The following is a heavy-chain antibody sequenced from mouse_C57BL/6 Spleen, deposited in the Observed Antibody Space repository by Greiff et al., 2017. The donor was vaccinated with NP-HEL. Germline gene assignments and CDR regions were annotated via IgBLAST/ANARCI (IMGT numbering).Heavy chain of an antibody. J-gene: IGHJ1*03. CDR2: ISYDGSN. CDR1: GYSITSGYY. Sequence: EVQLQESGPGLVKPSQSLSLTCSVTGYSITSGYYWNWIRQFPGNQLEWMGYISYDGSNNYNPSLKNRISITRDTSKNQFFLKLNSVTTEETATYYCARVSTSYYGGYFDVWGTGTTVTVSS. V-gene: IGHV3-6*01. CDR3: ARVSTSYYGGYFDV. D-gene: IGHD1-1*01.